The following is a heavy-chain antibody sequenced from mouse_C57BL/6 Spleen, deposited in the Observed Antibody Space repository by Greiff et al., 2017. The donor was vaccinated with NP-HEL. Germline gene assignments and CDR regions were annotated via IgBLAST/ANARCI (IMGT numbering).Heavy chain of an antibody. CDR3: ARSPKLVFAY. Sequence: QVQLQQPGAELVKPGASVKLSCKASGYTFTSYWMHWVKQRPGQGLEWIGMIHPNSGSTNYNEKFKSKATLTVDKSSSKAYMQLSSLTSEDSAVYYCARSPKLVFAYWGQGTLVTVSA. V-gene: IGHV1-64*01. J-gene: IGHJ3*01. D-gene: IGHD1-3*01. CDR1: GYTFTSYW. CDR2: IHPNSGST.